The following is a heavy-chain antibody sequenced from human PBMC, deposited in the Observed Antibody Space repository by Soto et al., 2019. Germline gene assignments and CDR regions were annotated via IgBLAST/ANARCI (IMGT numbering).Heavy chain of an antibody. Sequence: GESLKISCQGSGYSFTSYWIGWVRQMPGKGLEWMGIIYPGDSDTRYSPSFQGQVTISADKSISTAYLQWSSLKASDTAMYYCARPLKGDYGGNSGAFDIWGQGTMVTVSS. CDR1: GYSFTSYW. CDR2: IYPGDSDT. V-gene: IGHV5-51*01. J-gene: IGHJ3*02. CDR3: ARPLKGDYGGNSGAFDI. D-gene: IGHD4-17*01.